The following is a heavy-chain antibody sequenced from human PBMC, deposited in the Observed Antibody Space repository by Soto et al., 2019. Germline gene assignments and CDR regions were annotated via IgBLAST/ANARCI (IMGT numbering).Heavy chain of an antibody. V-gene: IGHV1-69*05. J-gene: IGHJ4*02. Sequence: QVQLVQSGAEVKKPESSVKVSCKAPGGTFSTYAISWVRQAPGQGLEWMGGNITMFGTANYAQRFQDRVTITTDESTNTVYMELSSLRSEDTAVYFCASEIPLWLRRINNGYSGWGQGTLVTVSS. CDR2: NITMFGTA. CDR3: ASEIPLWLRRINNGYSG. CDR1: GGTFSTYA. D-gene: IGHD5-12*01.